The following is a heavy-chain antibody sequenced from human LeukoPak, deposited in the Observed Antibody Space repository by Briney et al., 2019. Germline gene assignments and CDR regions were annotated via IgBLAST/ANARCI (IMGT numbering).Heavy chain of an antibody. D-gene: IGHD1-7*01. Sequence: ASVKVSCKASGYTFTGYYMHWVRQAPGQGLEWMGWINPNSGGTNYAQKFQGRVTITADKSTSTAYMELSSLRSEDTAVYYCAIPGITGTTYADYWGQGTLVTVSS. CDR2: INPNSGGT. CDR1: GYTFTGYY. CDR3: AIPGITGTTYADY. V-gene: IGHV1-2*02. J-gene: IGHJ4*02.